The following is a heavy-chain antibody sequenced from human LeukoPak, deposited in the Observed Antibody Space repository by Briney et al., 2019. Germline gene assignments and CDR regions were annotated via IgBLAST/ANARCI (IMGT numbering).Heavy chain of an antibody. Sequence: GGSLRLSCAASGFTFSSYGMHWVRQAPGKGLEWVAAIWYDGSNKYYADSVKGRFTISRDNSKNTLYLQMNSLRAEDTAVYYCARESIAAAAYYFDYWGQGTLVTVSS. V-gene: IGHV3-33*01. CDR3: ARESIAAAAYYFDY. CDR1: GFTFSSYG. D-gene: IGHD6-13*01. J-gene: IGHJ4*02. CDR2: IWYDGSNK.